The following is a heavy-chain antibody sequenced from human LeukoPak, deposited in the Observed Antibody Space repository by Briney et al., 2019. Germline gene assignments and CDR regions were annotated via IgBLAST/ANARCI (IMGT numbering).Heavy chain of an antibody. CDR2: ISGSGGST. J-gene: IGHJ6*02. CDR1: GFTFSSCA. Sequence: GGSLRLSCAASGFTFSSCAMSWVRQAPGKGLEWVSAISGSGGSTYYADSVKGRFTISRDNSKNTLYLQMNSLRAEDTAVYYCAKGLLWFGELDLYYYYGMDVWGQGTTVTVSS. D-gene: IGHD3-10*01. V-gene: IGHV3-23*01. CDR3: AKGLLWFGELDLYYYYGMDV.